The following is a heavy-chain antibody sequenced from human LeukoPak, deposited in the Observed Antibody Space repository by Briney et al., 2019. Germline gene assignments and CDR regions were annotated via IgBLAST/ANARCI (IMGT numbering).Heavy chain of an antibody. V-gene: IGHV4-59*08. D-gene: IGHD3-22*01. CDR1: GGSISSYY. Sequence: SETLSLTCTVSGGSISSYYWSWIRQPPGKGLEGIGYIYYSGSTNYNPSLKSRVTISVDTSKNQFSLKLSSVTAADTAVYYCARHAGGYYDSNGYYSTSHFDYWGQGTLVTVSS. J-gene: IGHJ4*02. CDR2: IYYSGST. CDR3: ARHAGGYYDSNGYYSTSHFDY.